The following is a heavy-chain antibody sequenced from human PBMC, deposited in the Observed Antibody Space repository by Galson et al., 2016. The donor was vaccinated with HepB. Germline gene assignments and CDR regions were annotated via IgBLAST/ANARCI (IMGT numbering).Heavy chain of an antibody. CDR1: GFTFSSYG. V-gene: IGHV3-30*18. CDR2: ISYDGSNQ. J-gene: IGHJ4*02. D-gene: IGHD3-16*01. Sequence: SLRLSCAASGFTFSSYGMHWVRQAPGKGLEWVAVISYDGSNQYHADSVKGRFILSRDNSKSTLYLQMNGLRAEDTAVYYCAKGMITFGVVVRRTPFDYWGQGTLVTVSS. CDR3: AKGMITFGVVVRRTPFDY.